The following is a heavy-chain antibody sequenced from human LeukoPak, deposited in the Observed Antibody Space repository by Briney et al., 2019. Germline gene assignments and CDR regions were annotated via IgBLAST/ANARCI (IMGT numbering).Heavy chain of an antibody. D-gene: IGHD1-1*01. CDR3: ARGELEIYYYGMDV. V-gene: IGHV4-34*01. CDR2: INHSGST. Sequence: SETLSLTCTVSGGSISSYYWSWIRQPPGKGLEWIGEINHSGSTNYNPSLKSRVTISVDTSKNQFSLKLSSVTAADTAVYYCARGELEIYYYGMDVWGQGTTVTVSS. CDR1: GGSISSYY. J-gene: IGHJ6*02.